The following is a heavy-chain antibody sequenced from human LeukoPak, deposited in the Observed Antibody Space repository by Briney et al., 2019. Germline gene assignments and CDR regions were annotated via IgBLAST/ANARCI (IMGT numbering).Heavy chain of an antibody. CDR2: IIPMFGTA. Sequence: SVKVSCKASGGAFSNYAISWVRQAPGQGLEWMGGIIPMFGTANYAQRFQGRLTIIADDSTSTAYMELSSLKSEDTAVYYCARRFGDFWSGFDYWGQGTLVAVSS. D-gene: IGHD3-3*01. V-gene: IGHV1-69*13. CDR3: ARRFGDFWSGFDY. CDR1: GGAFSNYA. J-gene: IGHJ4*02.